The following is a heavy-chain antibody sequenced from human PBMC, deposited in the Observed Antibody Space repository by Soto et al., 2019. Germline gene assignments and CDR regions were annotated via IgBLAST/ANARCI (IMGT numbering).Heavy chain of an antibody. J-gene: IGHJ4*02. D-gene: IGHD2-8*01. Sequence: SVKVSCKASGGTFSSYAISWVRQAPGQGLEWMGWIAVGSGYTNYAQRFQDRVTLTRDMSTATTYMELSRLTSEDTAIYYCAADATAWQQMVPSDYWGQGTLVTVSS. CDR1: GGTFSSYA. V-gene: IGHV1-58*02. CDR3: AADATAWQQMVPSDY. CDR2: IAVGSGYT.